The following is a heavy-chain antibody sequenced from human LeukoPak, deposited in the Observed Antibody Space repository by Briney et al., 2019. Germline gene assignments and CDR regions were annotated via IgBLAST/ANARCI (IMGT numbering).Heavy chain of an antibody. CDR2: ISYDGSNK. CDR3: ARGYGVYSPIYYYYYYMDV. J-gene: IGHJ6*03. V-gene: IGHV3-30-3*01. CDR1: GFTFSSYA. Sequence: PGGSLRLSCAASGFTFSSYAMHWVRQAPGKGLEWVAVISYDGSNKYYADSVKGRFTISRDNSRNTLYLQMNSLRAEDTAVYYCARGYGVYSPIYYYYYYMDVWGKGTTVTVSS. D-gene: IGHD4-17*01.